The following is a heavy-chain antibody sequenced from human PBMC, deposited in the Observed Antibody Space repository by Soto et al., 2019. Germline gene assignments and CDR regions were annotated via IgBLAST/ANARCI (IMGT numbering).Heavy chain of an antibody. CDR1: GFTFDDYA. Sequence: GGSVRLSCAPSGFTFDDYAMHWVRQAPGKGLQLVSGVSWNSGSVGYADSVKGRFSISRDNAKISLSLQMISVRAEDTALYYCAKDISHVWSIDYWGQGTLVTVSS. CDR2: VSWNSGSV. V-gene: IGHV3-9*01. CDR3: AKDISHVWSIDY. J-gene: IGHJ4*02. D-gene: IGHD2-8*02.